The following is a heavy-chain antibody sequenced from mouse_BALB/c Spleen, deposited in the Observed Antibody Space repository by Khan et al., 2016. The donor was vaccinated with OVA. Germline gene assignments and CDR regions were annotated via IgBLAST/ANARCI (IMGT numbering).Heavy chain of an antibody. CDR3: ARELGHYAMDY. CDR1: GFSLTGYG. Sequence: VELVESGPGLVAPSQSLSITCTVSGFSLTGYGVNWVRQPPGKGLEWLGMIWGDGSTDYNSALKSRLSISKDNSKSQVFLKMNSLQTDDTARYYCARELGHYAMDYWGQVPSVTVSS. D-gene: IGHD4-1*01. J-gene: IGHJ4*01. V-gene: IGHV2-6-7*01. CDR2: IWGDGST.